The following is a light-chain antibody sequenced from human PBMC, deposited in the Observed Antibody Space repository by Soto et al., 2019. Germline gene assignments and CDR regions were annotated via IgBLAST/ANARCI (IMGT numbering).Light chain of an antibody. CDR2: AAS. V-gene: IGKV3-20*01. Sequence: EIVLKQSPGTLSLSPGERATLSCRASQSITSKFVAWYQQRPGQPPRLLIYAASTRATGIPDRFNGSGSETDFTLTISRLEPEDFAVYYCQQYGGSPTLAFGGGTKVEI. J-gene: IGKJ4*01. CDR1: QSITSKF. CDR3: QQYGGSPTLA.